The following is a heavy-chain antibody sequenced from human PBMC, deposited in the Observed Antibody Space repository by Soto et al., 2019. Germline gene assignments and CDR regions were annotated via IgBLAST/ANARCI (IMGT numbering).Heavy chain of an antibody. D-gene: IGHD4-4*01. CDR1: GGSVSSYH. Sequence: SETLSLTCTVSGGSVSSYHWSWIRQSPGKGLEWIGYIYYSGSTKYKPSLKSRVTMSVDTSKNQFSLKLSSATAADTSVYYCARHSNRNYGLYYFDYWGLGALVTVSS. CDR3: ARHSNRNYGLYYFDY. V-gene: IGHV4-59*08. J-gene: IGHJ4*02. CDR2: IYYSGST.